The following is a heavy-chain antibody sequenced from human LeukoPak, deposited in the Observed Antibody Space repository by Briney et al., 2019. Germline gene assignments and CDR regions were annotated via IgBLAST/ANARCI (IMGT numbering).Heavy chain of an antibody. Sequence: TGGSLRLSCAASGFTFSNYGMHWVRQAPGKGLEWVAFIRYDGSNKYYADSVKGRFTISRDNSKNTLYLQMNSLRAEDTAVYYCAKTAAGTNYYYYMDVWGKGTTVTVSS. J-gene: IGHJ6*03. CDR3: AKTAAGTNYYYYMDV. V-gene: IGHV3-30*02. CDR2: IRYDGSNK. D-gene: IGHD6-13*01. CDR1: GFTFSNYG.